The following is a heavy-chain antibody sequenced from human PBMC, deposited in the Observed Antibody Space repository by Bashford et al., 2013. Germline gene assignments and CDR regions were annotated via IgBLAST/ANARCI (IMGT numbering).Heavy chain of an antibody. D-gene: IGHD2-2*02. CDR2: IIPIFGTA. V-gene: IGHV1-69*06. CDR1: GGTFSSYA. Sequence: SVKVSCKASGGTFSSYAISWVRQAPGQGLEWMGGIIPIFGTANYAQKFQGRVTITADKSTSTAYMELSSLRSEDTAVYYCASTHCSSTSCYNGLYYYYYGMDVWGQGTTVTVSS. CDR3: ASTHCSSTSCYNGLYYYYYGMDV. J-gene: IGHJ6*02.